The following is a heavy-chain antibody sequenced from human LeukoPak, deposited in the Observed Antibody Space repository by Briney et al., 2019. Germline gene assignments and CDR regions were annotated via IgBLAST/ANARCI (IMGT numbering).Heavy chain of an antibody. J-gene: IGHJ4*02. CDR3: AGTPIVVVTGIDY. CDR2: INHSGST. D-gene: IGHD2-15*01. CDR1: GGSLSGYY. V-gene: IGHV4-34*01. Sequence: SETLSLTCAVYGGSLSGYYWSWIRQPPGKGLEWVWEINHSGSTNYNPSLKSRVTISVDTSKNQFSLKLSSVTAADTAVYYCAGTPIVVVTGIDYWGQGTLVTVSS.